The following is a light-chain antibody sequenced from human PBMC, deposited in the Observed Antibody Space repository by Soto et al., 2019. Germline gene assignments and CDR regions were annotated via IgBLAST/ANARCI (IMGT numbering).Light chain of an antibody. Sequence: DIVMTQTPLSLPVTPGQPASISCKSSQSLLYSDGKTYLYWYLQKPGQPPQLLIYEASNRVSGVPDRFSGSGSGTDFTVKSRRVGAEDVGVCSCMQTIRPSFGGGTKVEIK. V-gene: IGKV2D-29*01. CDR3: MQTIRPS. CDR2: EAS. J-gene: IGKJ4*01. CDR1: QSLLYSDGKTY.